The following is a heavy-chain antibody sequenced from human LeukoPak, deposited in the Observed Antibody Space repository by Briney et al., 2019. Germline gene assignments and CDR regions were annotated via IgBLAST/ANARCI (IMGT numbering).Heavy chain of an antibody. CDR1: GGSISSSSYY. D-gene: IGHD3-9*01. V-gene: IGHV4-39*07. J-gene: IGHJ4*02. CDR2: INHSGST. Sequence: SETLSLTCTVSGGSISSSSYYWSWIRQPPGKGLEWIGEINHSGSTNYNPSLKSRVTISVDTSKNQFSLKLSSVTAADTAVYYCARMFTYYDILTGYYMFDYWGQGTLVTVSS. CDR3: ARMFTYYDILTGYYMFDY.